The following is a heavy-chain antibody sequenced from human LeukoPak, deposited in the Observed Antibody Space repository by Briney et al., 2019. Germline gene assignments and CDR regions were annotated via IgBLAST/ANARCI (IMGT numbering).Heavy chain of an antibody. D-gene: IGHD6-19*01. J-gene: IGHJ4*02. V-gene: IGHV4-31*03. Sequence: SETLSLTCTVSGGSISSGGYYWSWIRQHPGKGLEWIGYIYYSGSTYYNPSLKSRVTISVDTSKNQFSLKLSSVTAADTAVYYCARGRIAVAGTKNYFDYWGQGTLVTVSS. CDR1: GGSISSGGYY. CDR3: ARGRIAVAGTKNYFDY. CDR2: IYYSGST.